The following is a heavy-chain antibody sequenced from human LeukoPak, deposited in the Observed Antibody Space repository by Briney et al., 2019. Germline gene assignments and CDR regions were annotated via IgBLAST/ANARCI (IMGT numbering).Heavy chain of an antibody. CDR3: ASGTTVTTSGVFDY. CDR1: GGSISSGGYY. Sequence: SETLSLTCTVSGGSISSGGYYWSWIRQHPGKGLEWIGYIYYSGSTYYNPPLKSRVTISVDTSKNQFSLKLSSVTAADTAVYYCASGTTVTTSGVFDYWGQGTLVTVSS. D-gene: IGHD4-17*01. J-gene: IGHJ4*02. CDR2: IYYSGST. V-gene: IGHV4-31*03.